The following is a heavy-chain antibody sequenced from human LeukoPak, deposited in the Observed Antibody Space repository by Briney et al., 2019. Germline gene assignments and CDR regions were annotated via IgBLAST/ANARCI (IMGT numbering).Heavy chain of an antibody. D-gene: IGHD3-16*02. V-gene: IGHV3-23*01. CDR2: ISGSGGST. CDR3: AKDVSVDYDYVWGSYRPDY. Sequence: GGSLRLACAPAGFTFSSYAMSWVRQAPGKGLEWVSAISGSGGSTYYADSVKGRFTVSRDNSKNTLYLQMNSLRAEDTAVYYCAKDVSVDYDYVWGSYRPDYWGQGTLVTVSS. CDR1: GFTFSSYA. J-gene: IGHJ4*02.